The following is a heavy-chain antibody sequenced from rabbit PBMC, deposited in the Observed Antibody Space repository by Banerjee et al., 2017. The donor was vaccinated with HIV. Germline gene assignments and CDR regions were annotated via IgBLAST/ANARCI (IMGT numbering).Heavy chain of an antibody. Sequence: QEQLVESGGGLVTLGGSLKLTCKASGFDLSSYYYMCWARQAPGKGLEWIACIDTDNYGGTVSASWAKGRFTISKTSSTTVTLQMTRLTAADTATYFCARDAGRASNLWGPGTLVTVS. D-gene: IGHD4-2*01. CDR3: ARDAGRASNL. J-gene: IGHJ4*01. CDR1: GFDLSSYYY. CDR2: IDTDNYGGT. V-gene: IGHV1S45*01.